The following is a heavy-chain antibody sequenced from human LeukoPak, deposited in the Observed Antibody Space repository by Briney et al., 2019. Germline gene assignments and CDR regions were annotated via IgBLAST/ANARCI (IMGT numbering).Heavy chain of an antibody. CDR3: ARAPYYYGSGDSGWFDP. J-gene: IGHJ5*02. CDR1: GYTFTSYG. CDR2: ISAYNGNT. D-gene: IGHD3-10*01. V-gene: IGHV1-18*01. Sequence: ASVKVSCKASGYTFTSYGISWVRQAPGQGLEWMGWISAYNGNTNYAQKLQGRVTITTDTSTSTAYMELRSLRSDDTAVYYCARAPYYYGSGDSGWFDPWGQGTLVTVSS.